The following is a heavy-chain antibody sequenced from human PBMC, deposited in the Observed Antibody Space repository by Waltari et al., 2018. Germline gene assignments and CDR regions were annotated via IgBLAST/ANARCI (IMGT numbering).Heavy chain of an antibody. CDR3: AKGQGGRRWYFDY. CDR1: ALSFSPYG. Sequence: VQLLASGGGLVRPGGSLSLSCPPSALSFSPYGMTWVRQAPGKGLEWVSSIRPNSISTYYADSVKGRFTISRDNSKSTVILQLSSLRVEDTAIYYCAKGQGGRRWYFDYWGQGSQVTVSS. J-gene: IGHJ4*02. D-gene: IGHD3-16*01. CDR2: IRPNSIST. V-gene: IGHV3-23*01.